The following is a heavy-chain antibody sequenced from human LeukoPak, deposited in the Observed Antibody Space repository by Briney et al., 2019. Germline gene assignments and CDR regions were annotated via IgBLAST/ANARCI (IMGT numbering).Heavy chain of an antibody. CDR2: ISYDGSNK. J-gene: IGHJ4*02. CDR1: GFTFSSYA. D-gene: IGHD6-19*01. V-gene: IGHV3-30-3*01. Sequence: GGSLRLSCAASGFTFSSYAMHWVRQAPGKGLEWVAVISYDGSNKYYADSVKGRFTISRDNSKNTLYLQMNSLRAEDTAVYYCARVAGLAVAVFPFDYWGQGTLVTVSS. CDR3: ARVAGLAVAVFPFDY.